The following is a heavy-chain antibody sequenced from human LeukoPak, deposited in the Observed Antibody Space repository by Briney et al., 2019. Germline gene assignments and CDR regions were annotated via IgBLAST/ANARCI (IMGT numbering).Heavy chain of an antibody. CDR3: ARGVVYPAWSGPHWSDY. J-gene: IGHJ4*02. CDR1: GVSFSDYY. D-gene: IGHD3-3*01. Sequence: PGGSLRLSCAASGVSFSDYYMTWIRQAPGKGLEWVSSISSDGGAMYYADSVKGRFTISRDNAKNSLYLQMNSLRAEDTAVYYCARGVVYPAWSGPHWSDYWGQGALVTVSS. CDR2: ISSDGGAM. V-gene: IGHV3-11*04.